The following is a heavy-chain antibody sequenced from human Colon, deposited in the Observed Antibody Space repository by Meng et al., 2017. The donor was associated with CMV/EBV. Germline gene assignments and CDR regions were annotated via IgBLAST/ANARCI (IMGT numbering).Heavy chain of an antibody. Sequence: CAASGFAFSGYWRHWVRQAPGKGLVWVSRTNSDGRSPSYADSVKGRFTISRDNAKNTLYLQMNSLGAEDTAVYYCATGYSNSWYSFDYWGLGTLVTAPQ. CDR3: ATGYSNSWYSFDY. CDR2: TNSDGRSP. D-gene: IGHD6-13*01. V-gene: IGHV3-74*01. CDR1: GFAFSGYW. J-gene: IGHJ4*01.